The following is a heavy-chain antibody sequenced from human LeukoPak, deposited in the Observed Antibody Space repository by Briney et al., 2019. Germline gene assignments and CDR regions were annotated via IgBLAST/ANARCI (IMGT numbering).Heavy chain of an antibody. Sequence: SETLSLTCTVSGGSISSSSYYWGWIRQPPGKGLEWIGSIYYSGSTYYNPSLKSRVTISVDTSKNQFSLKLSYVTAADTAVYYYARHARRGYYYPPFDYWGQGTLVTVSS. J-gene: IGHJ4*02. CDR1: GGSISSSSYY. V-gene: IGHV4-39*01. CDR2: IYYSGST. CDR3: ARHARRGYYYPPFDY. D-gene: IGHD3-22*01.